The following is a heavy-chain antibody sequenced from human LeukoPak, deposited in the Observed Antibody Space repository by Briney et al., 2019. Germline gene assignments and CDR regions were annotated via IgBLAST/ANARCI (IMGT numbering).Heavy chain of an antibody. CDR2: INHSGST. CDR3: AERMCSGGTCYSDY. Sequence: WETLSLPCAVYGGSFSGYYWSWMRQPPGKGLEWIGEINHSGSTNYNPSLKSRVTISIDTSKNQFSLKQSSVIAAATAVFYYAERMCSGGTCYSDYWGRGTLVTVSS. D-gene: IGHD2-15*01. CDR1: GGSFSGYY. J-gene: IGHJ4*02. V-gene: IGHV4-34*01.